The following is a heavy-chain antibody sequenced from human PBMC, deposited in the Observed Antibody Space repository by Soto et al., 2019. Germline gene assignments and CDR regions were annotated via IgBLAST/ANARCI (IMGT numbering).Heavy chain of an antibody. CDR1: GFTFSNAW. J-gene: IGHJ6*02. Sequence: GGSLRLSCAASGFTFSNAWMNWVRQAPGKGLEWVGRIKSKTDGGTTDYAAPVKGRFTISRDDSKNTLYLQMNSLKTEDTAVYYCTTPLVTRYCSSTSCYSRDYGMDVWGQGTTVTVSS. CDR2: IKSKTDGGTT. D-gene: IGHD2-2*01. CDR3: TTPLVTRYCSSTSCYSRDYGMDV. V-gene: IGHV3-15*07.